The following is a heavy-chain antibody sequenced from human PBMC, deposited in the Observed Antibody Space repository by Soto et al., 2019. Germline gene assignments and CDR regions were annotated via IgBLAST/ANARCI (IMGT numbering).Heavy chain of an antibody. D-gene: IGHD6-13*01. CDR2: INPNSGGT. CDR1: GYTFTSYG. J-gene: IGHJ5*02. Sequence: ASVKVSCKASGYTFTSYGISWVRQAPGQGLEWMGWINPNSGGTNYAQKFQGWVTMTRDTSISTAYMELSRLSSDATDVYYCAREGEPIAAAGDNWFDPWGQVTLVTVSS. CDR3: AREGEPIAAAGDNWFDP. V-gene: IGHV1-2*04.